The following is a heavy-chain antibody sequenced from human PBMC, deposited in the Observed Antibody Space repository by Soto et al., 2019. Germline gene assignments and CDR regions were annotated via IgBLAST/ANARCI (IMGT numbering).Heavy chain of an antibody. J-gene: IGHJ5*02. CDR1: GFTFSNYG. CDR2: ISFDGNNK. CDR3: VKPREHFYDSSPGET. V-gene: IGHV3-30*18. D-gene: IGHD3-22*01. Sequence: GGSLRLSCAASGFTFSNYGMHWVRQAPGKGLEWVAIISFDGNNKYYSDSVKGRFTISRDNSKNMVFLQMNSLRPEDTAVYYCVKPREHFYDSSPGETWGQGTPVTVSS.